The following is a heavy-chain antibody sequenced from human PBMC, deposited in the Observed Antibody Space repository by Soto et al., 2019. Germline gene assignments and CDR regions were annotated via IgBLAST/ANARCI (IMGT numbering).Heavy chain of an antibody. J-gene: IGHJ6*03. V-gene: IGHV1-2*04. CDR2: INPNSGGT. CDR1: GYTFTGYY. D-gene: IGHD2-15*01. Sequence: GASVKVSCKASGYTFTGYYMHWVRQAPGQGLEWMGWINPNSGGTNYAQKFQGWVTMTRDTSISTAYMELSRLRSDDTAVYYCAREGSGDDGDSEGYYYYMDVWGKGTTVTVPS. CDR3: AREGSGDDGDSEGYYYYMDV.